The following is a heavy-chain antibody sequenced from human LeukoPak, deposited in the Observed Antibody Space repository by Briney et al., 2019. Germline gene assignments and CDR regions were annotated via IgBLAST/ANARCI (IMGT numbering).Heavy chain of an antibody. D-gene: IGHD6-19*01. J-gene: IGHJ3*02. V-gene: IGHV3-66*01. CDR1: GFTVSSNY. CDR3: ARNLYSSGLDAFDI. CDR2: IYSGGST. Sequence: GGSLRLSCAASGFTVSSNYMSWVRQAPGKGLEWVSVIYSGGSTYYADSVKGTFTISRDNSKNTLYLQMNSLRAEDTAVYYCARNLYSSGLDAFDIWGQGTMVTVSS.